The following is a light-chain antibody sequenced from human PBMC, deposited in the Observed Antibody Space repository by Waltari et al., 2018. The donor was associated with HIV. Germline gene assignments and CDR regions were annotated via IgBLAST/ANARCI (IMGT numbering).Light chain of an antibody. V-gene: IGKV1-39*01. J-gene: IGKJ1*01. CDR1: QSINTN. CDR2: HAS. CDR3: QQTNIFPRT. Sequence: DIQMTQSPSSLSAYVGDRVTITCRASQSINTNLHWYQQKPGKAPYLVMYHASTLQSGVPSRVSGSGSGTDFTLTISSLRPEDFATYYCQQTNIFPRTFGPGTKVE.